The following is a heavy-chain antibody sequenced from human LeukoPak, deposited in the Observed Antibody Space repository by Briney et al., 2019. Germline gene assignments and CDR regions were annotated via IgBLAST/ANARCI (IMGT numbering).Heavy chain of an antibody. CDR2: INSDGSST. Sequence: GGSLRLSCAASGFTFSGYWMHWVRQAPGKGLVWVARINSDGSSTTYADSVKGRFTISRDSAKNTLYLQMKSLRAEDTAVYYCARDGQQWSFDYWGQGTLVTVSS. CDR1: GFTFSGYW. CDR3: ARDGQQWSFDY. D-gene: IGHD5-18*01. V-gene: IGHV3-74*01. J-gene: IGHJ4*02.